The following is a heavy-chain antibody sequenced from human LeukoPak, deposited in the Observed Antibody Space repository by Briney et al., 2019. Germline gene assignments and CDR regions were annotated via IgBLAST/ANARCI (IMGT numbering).Heavy chain of an antibody. J-gene: IGHJ5*02. CDR2: IYTSGST. V-gene: IGHV4-61*02. Sequence: SETLSLTCTVSGGSISSGSYYWSWIRQPAGKGLEWIGRIYTSGSTNYNPSLKSRVTISVDTSKNQFSLKLSSVTAADTAVYYCARDFDIVVVPAAREARFDPWGQGTLVTVSS. CDR1: GGSISSGSYY. CDR3: ARDFDIVVVPAAREARFDP. D-gene: IGHD2-2*01.